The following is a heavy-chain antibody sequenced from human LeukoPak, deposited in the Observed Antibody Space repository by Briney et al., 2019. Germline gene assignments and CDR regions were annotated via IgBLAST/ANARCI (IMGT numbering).Heavy chain of an antibody. CDR1: GYTFTSYG. CDR2: ISAYNGNT. V-gene: IGHV1-18*01. J-gene: IGHJ4*02. CDR3: ARDLLLAAAGTGGDY. Sequence: ASVKVSCKASGYTFTSYGISWVRQAPGQGLEWMGWISAYNGNTNYAQKLQGRVTMTRDTSTSTVYMELSSLRSEDTAVYYCARDLLLAAAGTGGDYWGQGTLVTVSS. D-gene: IGHD6-13*01.